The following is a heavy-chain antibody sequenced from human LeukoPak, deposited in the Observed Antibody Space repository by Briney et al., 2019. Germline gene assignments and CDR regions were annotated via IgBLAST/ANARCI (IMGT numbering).Heavy chain of an antibody. Sequence: ASVKVSCKASGYTFTSYGISWVRQAPGQGLEWMGWISAYNGNTNHAQKLQGRVTMTTDTSTSTAYMELRSLRSDDTAVYYCARGGKNHYYGSGSYYYFDYWGQGTLVTVSS. D-gene: IGHD3-10*01. CDR3: ARGGKNHYYGSGSYYYFDY. J-gene: IGHJ4*02. V-gene: IGHV1-18*01. CDR2: ISAYNGNT. CDR1: GYTFTSYG.